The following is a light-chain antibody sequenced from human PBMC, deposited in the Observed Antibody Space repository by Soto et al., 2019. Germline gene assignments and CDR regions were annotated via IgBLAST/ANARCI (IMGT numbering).Light chain of an antibody. V-gene: IGKV1-27*01. Sequence: DIQMTQSPSSLSASVGDRVTITCRASQGINNYLAWYQQRQGEAPNLLIYAASTLQSGVPSRFSGGGSGTNFTLTSNSLQAEDVGSYYCQRYNTAGMAFGQGTRLDIK. CDR2: AAS. CDR3: QRYNTAGMA. CDR1: QGINNY. J-gene: IGKJ5*01.